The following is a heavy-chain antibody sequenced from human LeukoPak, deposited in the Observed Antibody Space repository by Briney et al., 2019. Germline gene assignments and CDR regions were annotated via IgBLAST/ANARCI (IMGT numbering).Heavy chain of an antibody. V-gene: IGHV3-7*03. CDR3: ARDWVAGVPYDAFDI. D-gene: IGHD3-10*01. Sequence: GGSLRLSCAASGFTLSSYWMSWVRQAPGKGLEWVANIKEDGSEKYYVDSVKGRFTISRDNAQNSVYLHMNSLTAEDTALYYCARDWVAGVPYDAFDIWGQGTMVSVSS. CDR1: GFTLSSYW. CDR2: IKEDGSEK. J-gene: IGHJ3*02.